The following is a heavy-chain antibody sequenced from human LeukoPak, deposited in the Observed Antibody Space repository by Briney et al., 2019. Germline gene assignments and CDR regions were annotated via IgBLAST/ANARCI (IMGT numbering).Heavy chain of an antibody. CDR2: INHSGST. J-gene: IGHJ4*02. D-gene: IGHD6-13*01. Sequence: SETLSLTCAVYGGSFGGYYWSWIRQPPGKGLEWIGEINHSGSTDYNPSLKSRVTISVDTSKNQFSLKLSSVTAADTAVYYCARAVGVGGSSWYHYWGQGTLVTVSS. CDR1: GGSFGGYY. V-gene: IGHV4-34*01. CDR3: ARAVGVGGSSWYHY.